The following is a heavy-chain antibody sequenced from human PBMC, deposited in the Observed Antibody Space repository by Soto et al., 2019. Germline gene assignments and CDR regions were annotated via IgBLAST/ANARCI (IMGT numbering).Heavy chain of an antibody. CDR1: GGSLTGYY. D-gene: IGHD5-12*01. Sequence: QVQLQQWGAGLLKPSETLSLTCAVNGGSLTGYYWSWIRQPPGKGLEWIGEIKDGGSTNYSPSLRSRVTISAVTSKNLFSLTLNSVTAADTAVYFCARGQEGIVATHWDQGTLVTVSS. J-gene: IGHJ4*02. CDR3: ARGQEGIVATH. CDR2: IKDGGST. V-gene: IGHV4-34*01.